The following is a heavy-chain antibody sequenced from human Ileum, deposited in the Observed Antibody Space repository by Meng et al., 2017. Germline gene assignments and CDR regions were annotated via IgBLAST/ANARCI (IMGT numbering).Heavy chain of an antibody. Sequence: QVKLWQAETVVKKPGSSVKVSCKSSGGTFSRYGISWVRQAPGQGLEWMGGITPMYGTANYGQKFQGRVTITADKSTSTIYMELSSLRSEDTAVYYCARDEPDVLIGYEAYWGQGTLVTVSS. CDR2: ITPMYGTA. CDR1: GGTFSRYG. CDR3: ARDEPDVLIGYEAY. V-gene: IGHV1-69*14. D-gene: IGHD3-9*01. J-gene: IGHJ4*02.